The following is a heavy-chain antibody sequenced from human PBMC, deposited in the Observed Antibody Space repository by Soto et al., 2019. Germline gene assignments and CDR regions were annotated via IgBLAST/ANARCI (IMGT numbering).Heavy chain of an antibody. CDR2: IIPILGIA. V-gene: IGHV1-69*02. CDR1: GGTFSSYT. CDR3: AKPNDYGAYVPFDI. D-gene: IGHD4-17*01. J-gene: IGHJ3*02. Sequence: QVQLVQSGAEVKKPGSSVKVSCKASGGTFSSYTISWVRQAPGQGLEWMGRIIPILGIANYAQKFQGRVTITADKSTSTAYMELSSLRSEDTDVYYCAKPNDYGAYVPFDIWGQGTMVTVSS.